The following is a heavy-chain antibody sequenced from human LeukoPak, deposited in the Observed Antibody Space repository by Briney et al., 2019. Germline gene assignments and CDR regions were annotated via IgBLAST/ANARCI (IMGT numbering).Heavy chain of an antibody. J-gene: IGHJ4*02. CDR1: GFTFSSYS. Sequence: GGSLRLSCAASGFTFSSYSMNWVRQAPGKGLEWGSYIGSNISTIYYADSVTGRFTISRDNAKNSLYLQSNSLRAEDTAVYHCARHWYSSSSPLDYWGQGTLVTVSS. D-gene: IGHD6-6*01. V-gene: IGHV3-48*04. CDR3: ARHWYSSSSPLDY. CDR2: IGSNISTI.